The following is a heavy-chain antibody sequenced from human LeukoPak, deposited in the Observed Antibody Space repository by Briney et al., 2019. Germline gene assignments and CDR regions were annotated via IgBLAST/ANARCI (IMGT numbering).Heavy chain of an antibody. J-gene: IGHJ4*02. CDR3: AREIAVAGSHFDY. D-gene: IGHD6-19*01. V-gene: IGHV1-2*02. Sequence: ASVKVSCKASGYTFTGYYMHWVRQAPGQGLEWMGWINPNSGGTNYAQKFQGRATMTRDTSISTAYMELSRLRSDDTAVYYCAREIAVAGSHFDYWGQGTLVTVSS. CDR1: GYTFTGYY. CDR2: INPNSGGT.